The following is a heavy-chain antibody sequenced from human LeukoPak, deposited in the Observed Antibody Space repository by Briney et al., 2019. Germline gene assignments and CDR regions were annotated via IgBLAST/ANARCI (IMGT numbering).Heavy chain of an antibody. D-gene: IGHD6-6*01. CDR1: GGSISSGSYY. V-gene: IGHV4-61*02. J-gene: IGHJ6*03. CDR3: AREYSSSSGHYYYMDV. Sequence: SETLSLTCTVSGGSISSGSYYWSWIRQPAGKGLEWIGRIYTSGSTNYNPSLKSRVTISVDTSKNQFSLKLSSVTAADTAVYYCAREYSSSSGHYYYMDVWGKGTTVTVSS. CDR2: IYTSGST.